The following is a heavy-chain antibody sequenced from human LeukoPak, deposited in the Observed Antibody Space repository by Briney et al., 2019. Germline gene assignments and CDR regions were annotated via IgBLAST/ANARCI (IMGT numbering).Heavy chain of an antibody. CDR3: ARDSNLEWLLSSEVDY. V-gene: IGHV3-23*01. D-gene: IGHD3-3*01. Sequence: GGSLRLSCAASGFTFSSYAMSWVRQAPGKGLEWVSAISGSGGSTYYADSVKGRFTISRDNSKNTLYLQMNSLRAEDTAVYYCARDSNLEWLLSSEVDYWGQGTLVTVSS. CDR2: ISGSGGST. CDR1: GFTFSSYA. J-gene: IGHJ4*02.